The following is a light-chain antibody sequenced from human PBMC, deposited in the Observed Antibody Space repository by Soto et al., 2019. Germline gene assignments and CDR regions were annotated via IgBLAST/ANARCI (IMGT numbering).Light chain of an antibody. CDR3: QSYDSTVV. CDR2: GNS. CDR1: SSNIGAGYD. J-gene: IGLJ2*01. V-gene: IGLV1-40*01. Sequence: QSVLTQPPSVSGAPGQSVTISCTGSSSNIGAGYDVHWYQQLPGTAPKLLIYGNSNRPSGVPDRFSGSKSGTSASLAITGLQAEDEADYYCQSYDSTVVFGGGTQLTVL.